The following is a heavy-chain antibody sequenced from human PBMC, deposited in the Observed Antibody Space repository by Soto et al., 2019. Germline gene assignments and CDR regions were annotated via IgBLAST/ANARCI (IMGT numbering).Heavy chain of an antibody. CDR1: GFTFSNAW. V-gene: IGHV3-15*01. D-gene: IGHD3-3*01. CDR2: IKSKTDGGTT. CDR3: TTDLEWLLITYYMDV. J-gene: IGHJ6*03. Sequence: EVQLVESGGGLVKPGGSLRLSCAASGFTFSNAWMSWVRQAPGKGLEWVGRIKSKTDGGTTDYAAPVKGRFTISRDDSKNTLYRQMNSLKTEDTAVYYCTTDLEWLLITYYMDVWCKGTTVTVSS.